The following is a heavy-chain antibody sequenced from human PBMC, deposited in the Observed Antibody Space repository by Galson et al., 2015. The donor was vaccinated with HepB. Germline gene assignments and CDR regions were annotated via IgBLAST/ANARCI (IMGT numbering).Heavy chain of an antibody. CDR3: AKDITIFGVVIILAYDY. CDR2: ISGSGGST. V-gene: IGHV3-23*01. D-gene: IGHD3-3*01. J-gene: IGHJ4*02. CDR1: GFTFSSYA. Sequence: SLRLSCAASGFTFSSYAMSWVRQAPGKGLEWVSAISGSGGSTYYADSVKGRFTISRDNSKNTLYLQMNSLRAEDTAVYYCAKDITIFGVVIILAYDYWGQGTLVTVSS.